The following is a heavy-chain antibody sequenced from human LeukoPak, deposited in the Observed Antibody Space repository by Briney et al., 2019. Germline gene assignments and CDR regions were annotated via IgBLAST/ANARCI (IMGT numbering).Heavy chain of an antibody. CDR2: IYTSGST. CDR3: AAYYDYVWAYAFDI. J-gene: IGHJ3*02. V-gene: IGHV4-4*07. Sequence: SETLSLTCTVSGGSISSYYWSWIRQPAGKGLEWIGRIYTSGSTNYNPSLKSRVTMSVDTSKNQFSRKLSSVTAADTAVYYCAAYYDYVWAYAFDIWGQGTMVTVSS. D-gene: IGHD3-16*01. CDR1: GGSISSYY.